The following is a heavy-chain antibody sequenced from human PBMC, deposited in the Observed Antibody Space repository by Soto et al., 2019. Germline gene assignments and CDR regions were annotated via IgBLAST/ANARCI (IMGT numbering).Heavy chain of an antibody. J-gene: IGHJ5*02. Sequence: SETLSLTCNMSGDSYSISTYSWSWIRQPPGKALQWIGFIYQSGVTSYNPSLASRVSISLDRSNNQCSLKLKSVAAADTAVYFCAGMPYTSGLRFDPWGPGTLVTVS. CDR1: GDSYSISTYS. CDR3: AGMPYTSGLRFDP. D-gene: IGHD6-19*01. V-gene: IGHV4-30-2*01. CDR2: IYQSGVT.